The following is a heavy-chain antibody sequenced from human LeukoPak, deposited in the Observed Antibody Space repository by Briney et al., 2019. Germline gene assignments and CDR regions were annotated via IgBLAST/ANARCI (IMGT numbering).Heavy chain of an antibody. Sequence: PSETLSLTCTVSGGSISSYYWSWIRQPPGKGLEWIGYIYHSGSTNYNPSLKSRVTISVDTSKNQFSLRLSSVTAADTAVYYCARSGWYFDLWGRGTLVTVSS. CDR2: IYHSGST. CDR3: ARSGWYFDL. CDR1: GGSISSYY. V-gene: IGHV4-59*01. J-gene: IGHJ2*01. D-gene: IGHD3-10*01.